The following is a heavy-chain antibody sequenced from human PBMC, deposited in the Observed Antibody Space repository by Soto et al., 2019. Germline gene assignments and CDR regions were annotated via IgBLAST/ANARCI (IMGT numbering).Heavy chain of an antibody. CDR1: GFTFSSYA. J-gene: IGHJ6*02. Sequence: GSLRLSCAASGFTFSSYAMHWVRQAPGKGLEWVAVISYDGSNKYYADSVKGRFTISRDNSKNTLYLQMNSLRAEDTAVYYCARDLSSSGGYGMDVWGQGTTVTVSS. CDR2: ISYDGSNK. CDR3: ARDLSSSGGYGMDV. D-gene: IGHD3-22*01. V-gene: IGHV3-30-3*01.